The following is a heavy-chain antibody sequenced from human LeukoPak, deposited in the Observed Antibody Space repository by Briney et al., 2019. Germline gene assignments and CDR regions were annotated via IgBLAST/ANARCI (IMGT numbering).Heavy chain of an antibody. CDR1: GGSISSYY. V-gene: IGHV4-4*07. CDR2: IYTDGST. CDR3: ARTTFWSGYRQNNWFDP. Sequence: SETLSLTCTVSGGSISSYYWSWIRQPAGKRLEWIGRIYTDGSTNYNPSLKSRVTMSVDTSKNQISLKLSSVTAADTAVYYCARTTFWSGYRQNNWFDPWGQGTLVTVSS. J-gene: IGHJ5*02. D-gene: IGHD3-3*01.